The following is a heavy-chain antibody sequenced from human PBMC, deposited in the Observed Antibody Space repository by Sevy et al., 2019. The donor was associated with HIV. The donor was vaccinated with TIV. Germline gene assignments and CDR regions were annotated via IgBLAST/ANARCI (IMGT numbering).Heavy chain of an antibody. V-gene: IGHV3-33*06. CDR1: GFTFSTYG. D-gene: IGHD4-17*01. J-gene: IGHJ4*02. CDR3: ANDLEFYDYGDYGPAFMPDY. CDR2: IWFDGSNT. Sequence: GGSLRLSCAASGFTFSTYGMHWVRQAPGKGLEWVALIWFDGSNTYYADSVKGRFTISRDIAKNTLNLQMNSLRAEDTAVYYCANDLEFYDYGDYGPAFMPDYWGQGTLVTVSS.